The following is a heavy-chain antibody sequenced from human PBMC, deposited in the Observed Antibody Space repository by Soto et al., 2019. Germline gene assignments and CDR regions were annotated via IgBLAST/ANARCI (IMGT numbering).Heavy chain of an antibody. J-gene: IGHJ6*04. CDR2: IIPIFGTA. D-gene: IGHD6-13*01. Sequence: QVQLVQSGAEVKKPGSSVKVSCKASRGTFSSYAISWVRQAPGQGLEWMGGIIPIFGTANYAQKFQGRVKITADESTSTVYMELSSLRSEDTAVYYCPRGDIAAAGRYYYYGMDVWGEGTTVTVSS. CDR1: RGTFSSYA. CDR3: PRGDIAAAGRYYYYGMDV. V-gene: IGHV1-69*12.